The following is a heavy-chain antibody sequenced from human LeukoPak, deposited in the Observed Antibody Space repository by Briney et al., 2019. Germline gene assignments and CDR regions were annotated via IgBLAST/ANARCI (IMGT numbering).Heavy chain of an antibody. D-gene: IGHD6-6*01. Sequence: GASVKVSCKASGYIFTSYGISWVRQAPGQGLEWMGWISAYNGNTNYAQKLQGRVTMTTDTSTSTAYMELRSLRSDDTAVYYCARGVHIAARRPYYFDYWGQGTLVTVSS. V-gene: IGHV1-18*01. CDR2: ISAYNGNT. J-gene: IGHJ4*02. CDR3: ARGVHIAARRPYYFDY. CDR1: GYIFTSYG.